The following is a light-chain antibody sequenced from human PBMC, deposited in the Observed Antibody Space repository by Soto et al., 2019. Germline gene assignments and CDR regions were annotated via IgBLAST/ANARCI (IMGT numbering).Light chain of an antibody. Sequence: EIVMTQSPATLSVSPGETVTLSCRASQSVSTKSAWYQQRPGQAPRLLIYGASTRATGIPARFSGSGSGTEFTLTISSLQSEDFAVYFCQQYKDWFSITFGQGTRLEI. CDR1: QSVSTK. CDR3: QQYKDWFSIT. J-gene: IGKJ5*01. V-gene: IGKV3-15*01. CDR2: GAS.